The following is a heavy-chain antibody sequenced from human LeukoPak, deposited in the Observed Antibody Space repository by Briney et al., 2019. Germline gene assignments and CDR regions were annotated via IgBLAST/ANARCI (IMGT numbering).Heavy chain of an antibody. V-gene: IGHV3-30*02. J-gene: IGHJ6*03. Sequence: PGGSLRLSCAASGFTFSSYGMHWVRQAPGKGLEWVAFIRYDGSNKYYADSVKGRFTIPRDNSKNTLYLQMNSLRAEDTAVYYCAKDRYGSGSYFYYYYMDVWGKGTTVTISS. CDR3: AKDRYGSGSYFYYYYMDV. CDR1: GFTFSSYG. CDR2: IRYDGSNK. D-gene: IGHD3-10*01.